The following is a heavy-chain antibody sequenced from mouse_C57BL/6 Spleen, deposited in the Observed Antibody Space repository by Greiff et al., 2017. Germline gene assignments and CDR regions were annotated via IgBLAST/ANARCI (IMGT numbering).Heavy chain of an antibody. D-gene: IGHD2-4*01. CDR1: GFTFSDYY. Sequence: LVESEGGLVQPGSSMKLSCTASGFTFSDYYMAWVRQVPEKGLEWVANINYDGSSTYYLDSLKSRFIISRDNAKNILYLQMSSLKSEDTATYYCARGYYDYLYAMDYWGQGTSVTVSS. V-gene: IGHV5-16*01. CDR3: ARGYYDYLYAMDY. J-gene: IGHJ4*01. CDR2: INYDGSST.